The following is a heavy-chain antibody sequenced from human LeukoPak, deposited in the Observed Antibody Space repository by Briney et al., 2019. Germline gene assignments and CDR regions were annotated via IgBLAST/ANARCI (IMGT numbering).Heavy chain of an antibody. V-gene: IGHV4-39*07. D-gene: IGHD3-10*01. Sequence: SETLSLTCSVSGGSISSNIYYWGWIRQPPGKGLEWIATMYYSGSTYYNPSLKSRVTISVDTSKSQYSLKLNSVTAADTAVYYCAAGDDFYYFGSGGNWGQGTLVTVSS. CDR2: MYYSGST. CDR3: AAGDDFYYFGSGGN. J-gene: IGHJ4*02. CDR1: GGSISSNIYY.